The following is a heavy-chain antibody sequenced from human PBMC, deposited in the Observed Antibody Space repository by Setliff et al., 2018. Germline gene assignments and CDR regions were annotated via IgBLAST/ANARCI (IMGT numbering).Heavy chain of an antibody. CDR2: IYYSGST. CDR3: TSMGATRDY. Sequence: PSETLSLTCTVSGGSISGRLYYWGWIRQPPGKGLEWIGTIYYSGSTYYNPSLKSRVTISVDTSKNQFSLRLGSVTAADTAVYYCTSMGATRDYWGQGTLVTVSS. CDR1: GGSISGRLYY. J-gene: IGHJ4*02. V-gene: IGHV4-39*07. D-gene: IGHD1-26*01.